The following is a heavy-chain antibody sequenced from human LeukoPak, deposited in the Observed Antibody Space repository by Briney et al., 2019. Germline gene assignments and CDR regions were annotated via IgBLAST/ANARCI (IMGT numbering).Heavy chain of an antibody. V-gene: IGHV5-10-1*01. J-gene: IGHJ5*02. Sequence: GESLKISCKGSGYSFTSYWIGWVRQMPGKGLEWMGRIDPSDSYTNYSPSFQGHVTISADKSISTAYLQWSSLKASDTAMYYCARHRRVLTEWFDPWGQGTLVTVSS. D-gene: IGHD2/OR15-2a*01. CDR1: GYSFTSYW. CDR3: ARHRRVLTEWFDP. CDR2: IDPSDSYT.